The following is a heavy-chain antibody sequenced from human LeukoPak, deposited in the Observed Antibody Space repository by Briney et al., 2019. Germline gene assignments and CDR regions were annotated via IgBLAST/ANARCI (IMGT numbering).Heavy chain of an antibody. J-gene: IGHJ4*02. V-gene: IGHV3-23*01. CDR3: AKRPVAGSAIYFDY. D-gene: IGHD6-19*01. CDR1: GFTFSSYA. Sequence: GGSLRLSCAASGFTFSSYAMSWFPQAPGKGLEGFPGISDSVGSTYYADSVKGRFTISRDNSKNTLYLQMNSLRAEDTAIYYCAKRPVAGSAIYFDYWGQGTLVTVSS. CDR2: ISDSVGST.